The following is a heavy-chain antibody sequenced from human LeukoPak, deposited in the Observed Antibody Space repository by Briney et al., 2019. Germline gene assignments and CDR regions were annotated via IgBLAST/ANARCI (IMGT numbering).Heavy chain of an antibody. J-gene: IGHJ4*02. Sequence: SETLSFTCAVSGGYVNRGTFFWTWIRKPPGKGLEWIGYVYHTGSTNYNPSLKSQFTISIETSRNQFSLSLTSVTAADTAMYYCARGRRDGSYYFDYWGQGTSVTVSS. CDR3: ARGRRDGSYYFDY. CDR2: VYHTGST. V-gene: IGHV4-61*01. CDR1: GGYVNRGTFF.